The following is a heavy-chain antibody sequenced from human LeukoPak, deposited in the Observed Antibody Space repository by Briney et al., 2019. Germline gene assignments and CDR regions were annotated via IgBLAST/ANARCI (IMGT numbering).Heavy chain of an antibody. J-gene: IGHJ5*01. CDR1: GDSFSYFY. CDR2: IYNSGST. CDR3: ARSTSSWFNTDS. Sequence: SETLSLTCTVSGDSFSYFYWSWIRQPPGKGLEWIGYIYNSGSTNYNPSLKSRVTISLDTSKNQFSLKLSSVTAADTAVYYCARSTSSWFNTDSWGQGTLVTVSS. D-gene: IGHD6-13*01. V-gene: IGHV4-59*01.